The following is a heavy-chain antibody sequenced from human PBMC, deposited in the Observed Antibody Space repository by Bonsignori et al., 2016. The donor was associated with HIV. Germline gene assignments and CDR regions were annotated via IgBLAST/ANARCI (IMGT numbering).Heavy chain of an antibody. CDR2: IKQDGSEK. J-gene: IGHJ4*02. V-gene: IGHV3-7*05. CDR3: ARGADPWVVIAMGLYYFAY. Sequence: VRQMPGKGLEWVANIKQDGSEKYYVDSVKGRFTISRDNAKNSLSLQMNSLRAEDTAVYYCARGADPWVVIAMGLYYFAYWGQGTLGTVSS. D-gene: IGHD2-21*01.